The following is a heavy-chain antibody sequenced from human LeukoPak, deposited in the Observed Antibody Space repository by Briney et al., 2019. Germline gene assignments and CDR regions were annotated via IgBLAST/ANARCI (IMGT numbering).Heavy chain of an antibody. D-gene: IGHD1-26*01. J-gene: IGHJ5*02. Sequence: GGSLRLSCAASGLTFDNAWMSWVRQVAGKGLEWVGRIKGKTDGGTTDYAAPVKGRFTISRDDSKNTLYLQMNSLISEDTAVYYCTTYRTYWGFDNWGRGTLVTVSS. CDR3: TTYRTYWGFDN. CDR2: IKGKTDGGTT. CDR1: GLTFDNAW. V-gene: IGHV3-15*01.